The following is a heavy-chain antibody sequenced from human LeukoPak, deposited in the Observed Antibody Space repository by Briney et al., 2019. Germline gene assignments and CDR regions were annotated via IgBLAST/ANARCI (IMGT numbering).Heavy chain of an antibody. V-gene: IGHV3-66*01. J-gene: IGHJ4*02. Sequence: GGSLRLSCVVSGFSVSSHYISWVRQAPGKGLEWVSIIYSGGTTHYADSVEGRFIISRDNSKNALYLQMNSLRAEDTAVYYCARTFDYWGQGTLVTVSS. CDR2: IYSGGTT. CDR1: GFSVSSHY. CDR3: ARTFDY.